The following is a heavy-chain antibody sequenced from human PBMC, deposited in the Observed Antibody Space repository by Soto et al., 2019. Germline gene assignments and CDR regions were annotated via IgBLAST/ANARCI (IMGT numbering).Heavy chain of an antibody. CDR2: IYYSGST. D-gene: IGHD3-22*01. V-gene: IGHV4-59*06. Sequence: SETLSLTCTVSGGSISSYYWTWIRQHPGKGLEWIGYIYYSGSTYYNPSPKSRVTISIDTSKNQFSLKLSSVTAADTAVYYCARENYDSIGWLDHWGQGTLVTSPQ. CDR3: ARENYDSIGWLDH. J-gene: IGHJ4*02. CDR1: GGSISSYY.